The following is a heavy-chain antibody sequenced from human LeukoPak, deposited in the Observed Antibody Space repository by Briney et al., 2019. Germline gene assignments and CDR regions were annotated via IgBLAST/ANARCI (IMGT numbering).Heavy chain of an antibody. J-gene: IGHJ2*01. V-gene: IGHV4-59*01. CDR2: IYYSGGT. D-gene: IGHD6-19*01. Sequence: NPSETLSLTCTVSGGSISSYYWSWIRQPPGKGLEWIGYIYYSGGTNYNPSLKSRVTISVDTSKNQFSLKLSSVTAADTAVYYCARGIAVAAGYFDLWGRGTLVTVSS. CDR3: ARGIAVAAGYFDL. CDR1: GGSISSYY.